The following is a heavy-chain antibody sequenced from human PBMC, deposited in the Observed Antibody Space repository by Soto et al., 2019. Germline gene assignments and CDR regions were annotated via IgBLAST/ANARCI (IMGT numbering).Heavy chain of an antibody. CDR1: VGSISSYY. J-gene: IGHJ4*02. D-gene: IGHD3-9*01. CDR2: IYYSGST. CDR3: ARASELMYYDILTGAYSGYFDY. Sequence: ASETLSLTCTVSVGSISSYYWSWIRQPPGKGLEWIGYIYYSGSTNYNPSLKSRVTISVDTSKNQFSLKLSSVAAADTAVYYCARASELMYYDILTGAYSGYFDYWGQGTLVTVSS. V-gene: IGHV4-59*01.